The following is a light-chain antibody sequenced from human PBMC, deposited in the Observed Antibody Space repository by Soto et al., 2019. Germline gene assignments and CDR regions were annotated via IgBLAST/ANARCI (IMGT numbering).Light chain of an antibody. CDR1: SSDIGDYNY. CDR2: DVS. CDR3: SSSTTTASLVV. Sequence: QSALTQPASVSGSPGPSITISCTGTSSDIGDYNYVSWYQQYPGKVPKLVIYDVSHRPSGVSNRFSGSKSGNTASLTISGLQAEDEADYYCSSSTTTASLVVLGGGTKLTVL. J-gene: IGLJ3*02. V-gene: IGLV2-14*01.